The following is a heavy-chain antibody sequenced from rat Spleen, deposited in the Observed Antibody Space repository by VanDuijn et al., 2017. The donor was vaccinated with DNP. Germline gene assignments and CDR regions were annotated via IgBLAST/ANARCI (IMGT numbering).Heavy chain of an antibody. V-gene: IGHV5-58*01. D-gene: IGHD1-11*01. Sequence: EVQLVETGGGLVQPGRSLKLSCVASGFTFNTYWMFWVRQAPGKGLEWVASINPDGASTYYLDSVKGRFTISRDNAENTVYLQMDSLRSEDTATYYCAKDRDGGFAMDAWGQGTSVTVSS. CDR1: GFTFNTYW. CDR3: AKDRDGGFAMDA. J-gene: IGHJ4*01. CDR2: INPDGAST.